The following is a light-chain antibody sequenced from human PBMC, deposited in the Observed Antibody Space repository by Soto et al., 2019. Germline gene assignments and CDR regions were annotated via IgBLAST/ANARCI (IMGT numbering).Light chain of an antibody. J-gene: IGKJ2*01. CDR2: GAS. V-gene: IGKV3-15*01. Sequence: VMTQSPASLSVSPGDGATLSCRASQSVASNVAWYQQKPGQGPRLLIHGASTSAVGVPARFSGSGSGTDFTLTISSLQSEDFAVYYCQQYHNWPPQYTFGQGTKLQIK. CDR3: QQYHNWPPQYT. CDR1: QSVASN.